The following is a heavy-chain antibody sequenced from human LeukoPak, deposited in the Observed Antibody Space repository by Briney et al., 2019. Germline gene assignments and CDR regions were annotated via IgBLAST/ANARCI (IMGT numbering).Heavy chain of an antibody. CDR1: GYTFSSHG. CDR3: ARDWVRYCSTASCLLQFDS. CDR2: ISPYNGNI. Sequence: ASVKVSCKAYGYTFSSHGISWVRQAPGQGLEWMGWISPYNGNINSAQKLQGRLTMTTDTSTNTAYMELRGLRSDDTAVYYCARDWVRYCSTASCLLQFDSWGQGTLVTVSS. V-gene: IGHV1-18*01. D-gene: IGHD3-16*02. J-gene: IGHJ4*02.